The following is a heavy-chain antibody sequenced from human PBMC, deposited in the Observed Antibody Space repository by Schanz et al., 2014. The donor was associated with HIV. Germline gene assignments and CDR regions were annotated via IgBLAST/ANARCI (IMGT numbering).Heavy chain of an antibody. CDR3: AKPEYDSSGNSQTHFDY. CDR1: GFAFSNYA. J-gene: IGHJ4*02. D-gene: IGHD3-22*01. Sequence: EVQLLESGGGLVQPGGSLRLSCAASGFAFSNYAMSWVRQAPGKGLEWASSITESGGRTYYADSVNGRFTISRDNSKNTLSLQMTALRTEDTAIYYCAKPEYDSSGNSQTHFDYWGQGTLVSVSS. CDR2: ITESGGRT. V-gene: IGHV3-23*01.